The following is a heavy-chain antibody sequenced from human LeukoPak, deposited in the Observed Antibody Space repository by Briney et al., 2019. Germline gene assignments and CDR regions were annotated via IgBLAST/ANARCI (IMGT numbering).Heavy chain of an antibody. Sequence: GVSVKVSCKASGYTFTSYGISWVRQARGQGLDWMGWISAYNDNTNYAQKLQGRVTMTTDTSTSTAYMELRSLRSDDTAVYYCARDAGDYLNFDYWGQGTLVTVSS. CDR1: GYTFTSYG. CDR2: ISAYNDNT. D-gene: IGHD4-17*01. V-gene: IGHV1-18*01. J-gene: IGHJ4*02. CDR3: ARDAGDYLNFDY.